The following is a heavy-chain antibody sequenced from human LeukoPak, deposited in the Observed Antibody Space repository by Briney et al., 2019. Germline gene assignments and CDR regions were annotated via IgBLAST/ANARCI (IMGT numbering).Heavy chain of an antibody. CDR1: GGSISSGGYY. J-gene: IGHJ3*02. V-gene: IGHV4-31*03. Sequence: PSETLSLTCTVSGGSISSGGYYWSWLRQHPGKGLEWIGYIYYSGSTNYNPSLKSRVTISVDTSKNQFSLKLSSVTAADTAVYYCAREQQLVLVVAFDIWGQGTMVTVSS. D-gene: IGHD6-13*01. CDR2: IYYSGST. CDR3: AREQQLVLVVAFDI.